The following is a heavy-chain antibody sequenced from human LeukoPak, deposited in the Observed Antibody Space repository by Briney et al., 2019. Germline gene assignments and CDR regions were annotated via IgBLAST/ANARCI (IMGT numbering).Heavy chain of an antibody. Sequence: GGSLRLSCAASGFAFSAYAMTWVRQAPGKGLEWVSAISGSGSSTFYADSVKGRFTITRDNSKNTLYLQMNSLRAEDTAIYYCAKTSGSGNYYYYYYGMDVWGQGTTVTVSS. J-gene: IGHJ6*02. CDR3: AKTSGSGNYYYYYYGMDV. D-gene: IGHD3-10*01. V-gene: IGHV3-23*01. CDR2: ISGSGSST. CDR1: GFAFSAYA.